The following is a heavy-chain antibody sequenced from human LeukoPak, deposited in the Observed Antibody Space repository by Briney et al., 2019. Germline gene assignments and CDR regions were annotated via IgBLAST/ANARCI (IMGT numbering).Heavy chain of an antibody. D-gene: IGHD1/OR15-1a*01. CDR3: ARIHGHLARTGAFDI. V-gene: IGHV3-21*04. CDR2: ISSSSSYI. CDR1: GFTFSSYS. J-gene: IGHJ3*02. Sequence: GGSLRLSCAASGFTFSSYSMNWVRQAPGKGLEWVSSISSSSSYIYYADSVKGRFTISRDNAKNSLYLQMNSLRAEDTALYYCARIHGHLARTGAFDIWGQGTMVTVSS.